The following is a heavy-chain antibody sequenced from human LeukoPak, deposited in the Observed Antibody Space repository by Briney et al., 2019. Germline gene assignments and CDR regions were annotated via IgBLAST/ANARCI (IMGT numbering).Heavy chain of an antibody. D-gene: IGHD6-19*01. Sequence: ASVKVSCKASGYTFTGYYMHWVRQAPGQGLEWMGRTNPNSGNTGYAQKFQGRVTITRNTSISTAYMELSSLRSEDTAVYYCARGIAVAGTGSDYWGQGTLVTVSS. CDR2: TNPNSGNT. CDR3: ARGIAVAGTGSDY. J-gene: IGHJ4*02. CDR1: GYTFTGYY. V-gene: IGHV1-8*03.